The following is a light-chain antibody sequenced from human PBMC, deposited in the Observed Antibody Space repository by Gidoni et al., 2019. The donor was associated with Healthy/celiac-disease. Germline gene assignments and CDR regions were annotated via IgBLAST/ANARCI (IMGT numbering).Light chain of an antibody. J-gene: IGKJ2*01. CDR3: QQRSNWPGYT. V-gene: IGKV3-11*01. CDR1: QSVSSY. CDR2: DAS. Sequence: ELVLTQSPATLSLSPGERATLSCRASQSVSSYLAWYQQKPGQAPRLLIYDASNRATGIPARFSGSGSGTDFTLTISSLEPEDFAVYYCQQRSNWPGYTFGQXTKLEIK.